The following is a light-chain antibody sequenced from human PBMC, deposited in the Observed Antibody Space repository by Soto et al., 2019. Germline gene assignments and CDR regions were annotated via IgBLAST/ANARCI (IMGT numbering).Light chain of an antibody. CDR2: GAF. V-gene: IGKV1-27*01. CDR1: RGVRSD. CDR3: QKYNSAPIT. Sequence: IPMTQSSSSLSASVGDTVTISCRASRGVRSDVAWYQQRPGSVPKVLIYGAFNLYTGVPSRFSGSGSGTDFTLTISSLQPEDVATYYCQKYNSAPITFGQGTRLEIK. J-gene: IGKJ5*01.